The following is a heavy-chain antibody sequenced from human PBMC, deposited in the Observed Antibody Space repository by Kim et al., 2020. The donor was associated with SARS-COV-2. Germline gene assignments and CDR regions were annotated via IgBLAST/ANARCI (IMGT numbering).Heavy chain of an antibody. V-gene: IGHV3-9*01. CDR3: AKASGRIVVATHVDY. D-gene: IGHD6-19*01. J-gene: IGHJ4*02. CDR2: ISWNSGSI. CDR1: GFTFGDYA. Sequence: GGSLRLSCAASGFTFGDYAMHWVRQAPGKGLEWVAGISWNSGSIGYADSVKGRFTISRDNAKNSLYLQMNSLRAEDTALYYCAKASGRIVVATHVDYWGQGTLVTVSS.